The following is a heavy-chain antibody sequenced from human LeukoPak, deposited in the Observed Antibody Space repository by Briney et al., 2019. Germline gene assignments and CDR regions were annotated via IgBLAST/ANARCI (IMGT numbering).Heavy chain of an antibody. V-gene: IGHV3-48*02. CDR2: ISSSSSTI. Sequence: GGSLRLSCAASGFTFSSYSMNWVRQAPGKGLGWVSYISSSSSTIYYADSVKGRFTISRDNAKNSLYLQMNSLRDEDTAVYYCARDLWIQLWTQGRDDYWGQGTLVTVSS. CDR3: ARDLWIQLWTQGRDDY. J-gene: IGHJ4*02. D-gene: IGHD5-18*01. CDR1: GFTFSSYS.